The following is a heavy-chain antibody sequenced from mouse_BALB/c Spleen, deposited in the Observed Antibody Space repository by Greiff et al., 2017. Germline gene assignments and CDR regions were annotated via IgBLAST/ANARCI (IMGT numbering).Heavy chain of an antibody. CDR1: GFTFSSYG. J-gene: IGHJ3*01. CDR2: ISSGGSYT. Sequence: EVQRVESGGDLVKPGGSLKLSCAASGFTFSSYGMSWVRQTPDKRLEWVATISSGGSYTYYPDSVKGRFTISRDNAKNTLYLQMSSLKSEDTAMYYCARNYYDYDGFAYWGQGTLVTVSA. D-gene: IGHD2-4*01. CDR3: ARNYYDYDGFAY. V-gene: IGHV5-6*01.